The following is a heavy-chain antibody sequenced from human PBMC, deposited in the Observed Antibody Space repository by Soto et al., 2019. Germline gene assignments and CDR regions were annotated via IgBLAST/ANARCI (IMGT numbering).Heavy chain of an antibody. CDR2: ISHDGSNK. V-gene: IGHV3-30*18. CDR3: AKDWKYWEYYFDY. J-gene: IGHJ4*02. D-gene: IGHD1-26*01. Sequence: QVQLVESGGGVVQPGRSLRLSCAASGFTFSSYGLHWVRQAPGKGLEWVAVISHDGSNKNYGDSVKGRFTISRDNSKNTLYLQMNSLRAEDTAVYYCAKDWKYWEYYFDYWGQGTRVTVSS. CDR1: GFTFSSYG.